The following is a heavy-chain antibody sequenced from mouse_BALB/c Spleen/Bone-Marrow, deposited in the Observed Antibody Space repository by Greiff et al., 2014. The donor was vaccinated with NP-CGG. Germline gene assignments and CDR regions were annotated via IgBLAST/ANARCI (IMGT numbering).Heavy chain of an antibody. D-gene: IGHD1-3*01. CDR3: ARQEFAIYWYFDV. J-gene: IGHJ1*01. V-gene: IGHV14-3*02. CDR1: GFNIKDTY. Sequence: EVQLQQSGAELVKPGASVKLSRSASGFNIKDTYMHWVKQRPEQGLEWIGRIDPANGNTKYDPKFQDKATITADTSSNTVDLQLSSLTFEDTAVYYCARQEFAIYWYFDVWGAGTTVTVSS. CDR2: IDPANGNT.